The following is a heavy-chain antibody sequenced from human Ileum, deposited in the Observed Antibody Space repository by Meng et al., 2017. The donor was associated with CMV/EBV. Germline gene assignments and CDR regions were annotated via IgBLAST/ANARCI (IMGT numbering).Heavy chain of an antibody. Sequence: QVQVRQSGPGLVKPSQTLSLTCTVSGGSISSGDYYWSWIREPPGKGLEWIGYINYRGTTYYNPSLKSRLTISVDTSNNQFSLILSSVTAADTALYYCARAISGHYYVPWGQGTLVTVSS. CDR1: GGSISSGDYY. CDR3: ARAISGHYYVP. V-gene: IGHV4-30-4*08. D-gene: IGHD3-22*01. J-gene: IGHJ1*01. CDR2: INYRGTT.